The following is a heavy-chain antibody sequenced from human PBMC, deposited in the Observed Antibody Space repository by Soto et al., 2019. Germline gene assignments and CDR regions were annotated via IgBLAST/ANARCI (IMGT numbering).Heavy chain of an antibody. V-gene: IGHV5-51*01. CDR3: SQATVTVPADKSISTASLKWSSLRASDTAMYYCARREGGYCSGGSCYSDAFDI. D-gene: IGHD3-10*01. CDR2: IYPGDSDT. CDR1: GYSFTSYW. Sequence: GESLKISCKGSGYSFTSYWIGWVRQMPGKGLEWMGIIYPGDSDTRYSPSFQGQVTISADKSIRTAYLQWSSLKPSDTRKRPSSQATVTVPADKSISTASLKWSSLRASDTAMYYCARREGGYCSGGSCYSDAFDIWGQGTMVTVSS. J-gene: IGHJ3*02.